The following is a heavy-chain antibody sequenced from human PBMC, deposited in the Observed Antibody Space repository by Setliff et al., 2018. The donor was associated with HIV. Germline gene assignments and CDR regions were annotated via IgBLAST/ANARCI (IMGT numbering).Heavy chain of an antibody. J-gene: IGHJ4*02. CDR1: GDSISSSSYY. CDR2: IYYSGST. CDR3: ARRWELLGGFDY. Sequence: SETLSLTCTVSGDSISSSSYYWGWIRQPPVKGLEWIGSIYYSGSTYYNPSLKRRVTISVDTSKNQFSLKLTSVTAADTAVYYCARRWELLGGFDYWGQGTLVTVSS. D-gene: IGHD1-26*01. V-gene: IGHV4-39*01.